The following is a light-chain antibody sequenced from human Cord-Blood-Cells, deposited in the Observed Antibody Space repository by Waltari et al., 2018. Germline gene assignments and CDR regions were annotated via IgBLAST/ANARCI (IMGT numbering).Light chain of an antibody. CDR3: MQGTHWPPYT. CDR2: KVS. Sequence: VVMTQSPLSLPVTLGQPASISCRSSQSLVYSDGNTYLNWFQQRPGQSPRRLIYKVSNRDSGVPDRFSGSGSGTEFTLKVSRGEAEYVGVYYCMQGTHWPPYTFGQGTKLEIK. J-gene: IGKJ2*01. V-gene: IGKV2-30*01. CDR1: QSLVYSDGNTY.